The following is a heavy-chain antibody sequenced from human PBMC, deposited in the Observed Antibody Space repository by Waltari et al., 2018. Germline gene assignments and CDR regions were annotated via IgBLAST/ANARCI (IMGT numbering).Heavy chain of an antibody. J-gene: IGHJ6*03. V-gene: IGHV1-69*01. CDR1: GDTFGNHG. CDR2: IIPMLGKT. D-gene: IGHD3-16*01. CDR3: ARDAWTVLGGVYHGYMDV. Sequence: QVQLVQSGAEVKEPGSSVKVSCRASGDTFGNHGISWVREAPGQGLEWMGGIIPMLGKTNYAQKFQGRVTVVADESTTTVYMEMSNLRFEDTAVYYCARDAWTVLGGVYHGYMDVWGKGTMVTVSS.